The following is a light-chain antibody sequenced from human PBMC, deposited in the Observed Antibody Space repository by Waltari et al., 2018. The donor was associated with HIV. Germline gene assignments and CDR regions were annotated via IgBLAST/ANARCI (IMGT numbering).Light chain of an antibody. V-gene: IGLV2-23*02. CDR1: SSDVWSYNL. CDR3: CSYASTTDTYVV. CDR2: EVS. Sequence: QSALTRPASVSGSPGQSITISCTGTSSDVWSYNLVSWYQQHPGKAPKLIIYEVSKRPSGVSNRFSGSKSGSTASLTISGLQPEDEADYCCCSYASTTDTYVVFGGGTKLTVL. J-gene: IGLJ2*01.